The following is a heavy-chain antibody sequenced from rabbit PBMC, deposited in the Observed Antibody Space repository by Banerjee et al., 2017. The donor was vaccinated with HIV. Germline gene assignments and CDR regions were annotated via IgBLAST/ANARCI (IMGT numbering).Heavy chain of an antibody. CDR1: GFSFSSNYR. J-gene: IGHJ4*01. CDR3: ARWEGGSGAYAFSL. CDR2: IVTSSSGDI. D-gene: IGHD6-1*01. V-gene: IGHV1S40*01. Sequence: QSLEESGGDLVKPGASLTLTCTASGFSFSSNYRICWVRQAPGKGLEWIACIVTSSSGDIYYASWAKGRFTISKTSSTTVTLQLTSLTAADTATYFCARWEGGSGAYAFSLWGPGTLVTVS.